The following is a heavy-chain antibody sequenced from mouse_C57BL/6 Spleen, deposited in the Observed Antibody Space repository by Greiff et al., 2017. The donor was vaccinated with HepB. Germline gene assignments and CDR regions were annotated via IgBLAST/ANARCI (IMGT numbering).Heavy chain of an antibody. CDR1: GYTFTSYG. Sequence: QVQLQQSGAELARPGASVKLSCKASGYTFTSYGICWVKQRTGQGLEWIGALYPRSGNTYYNEKFKGKATLTADKTSSTAYMELRSLTSEDSAVYFGSRSHFQYCGSSHYAMDYWGQGTSVTVSS. J-gene: IGHJ4*01. V-gene: IGHV1-81*01. D-gene: IGHD1-1*01. CDR2: LYPRSGNT. CDR3: SRSHFQYCGSSHYAMDY.